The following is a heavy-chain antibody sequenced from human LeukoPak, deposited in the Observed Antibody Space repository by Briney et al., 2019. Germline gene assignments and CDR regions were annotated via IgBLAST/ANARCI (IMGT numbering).Heavy chain of an antibody. CDR2: SNHSGST. CDR3: ASLGWTDKKDV. CDR1: GGSFSGYY. V-gene: IGHV4-34*01. J-gene: IGHJ6*04. D-gene: IGHD2-15*01. Sequence: PSETLSLTCAVYGGSFSGYYWSWIRQPPGKGLEGIGESNHSGSTNYNPSLKSRVTISVDTSKNQFSLKLSSVTAADTAVYYCASLGWTDKKDVWGKGTTVTVSS.